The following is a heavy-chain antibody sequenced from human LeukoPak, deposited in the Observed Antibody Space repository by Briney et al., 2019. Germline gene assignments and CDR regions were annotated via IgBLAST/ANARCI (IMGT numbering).Heavy chain of an antibody. J-gene: IGHJ6*03. CDR3: AREATGKSRNYYYMDV. D-gene: IGHD4-23*01. Sequence: GGSLRLSCAASGFTFSSYSTNWVRQAPGKGLEWVSSISSSSSYIYYADSVKGRFTISRDNAKNSMYLQMNSLRAEDTAVYYCAREATGKSRNYYYMDVWGKGTTVTVSS. CDR2: ISSSSSYI. CDR1: GFTFSSYS. V-gene: IGHV3-21*01.